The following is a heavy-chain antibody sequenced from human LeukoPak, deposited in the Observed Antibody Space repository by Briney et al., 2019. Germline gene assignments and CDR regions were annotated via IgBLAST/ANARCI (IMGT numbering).Heavy chain of an antibody. CDR1: GGSISTYY. V-gene: IGHV4-59*01. J-gene: IGHJ4*02. D-gene: IGHD4-17*01. CDR3: ARAPPYGDGDY. Sequence: SETLSLTCTVSGGSISTYYWSWIRQPPGKGLEWIGYIYYSGSTNYNPSLKSRVTISVDTSKNQFSLKLSSVTAADTAVYYCARAPPYGDGDYWGQGTLVTVSS. CDR2: IYYSGST.